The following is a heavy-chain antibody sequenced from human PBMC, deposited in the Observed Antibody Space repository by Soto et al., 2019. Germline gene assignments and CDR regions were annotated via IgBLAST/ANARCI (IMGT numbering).Heavy chain of an antibody. CDR3: VRDGTKSLRDWFDP. CDR1: GASISGFY. J-gene: IGHJ5*02. D-gene: IGHD1-1*01. V-gene: IGHV4-4*07. CDR2: IYATGTT. Sequence: PSETLSLTCTVSGASISGFYWSWIRKSAGKGLEWIGRIYATGTTDYNPSLKSRVMMSVDTSKKQFALKLRAVTAADTAVYYCVRDGTKSLRDWFDPWGQGISVTVSS.